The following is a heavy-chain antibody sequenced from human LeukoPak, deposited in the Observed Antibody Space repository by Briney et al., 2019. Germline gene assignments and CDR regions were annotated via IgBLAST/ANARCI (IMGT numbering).Heavy chain of an antibody. Sequence: SETLSLICTVSGGSISSYYWSWIRQPLGKGLEWIGYIYYSGSTNYNPSLTSRVPISVATSKNQFSLKLSSVTAADTAVYYCARGDYDFWSGYYRSWFDPWGQGTLVTVSS. CDR2: IYYSGST. CDR3: ARGDYDFWSGYYRSWFDP. D-gene: IGHD3-3*01. V-gene: IGHV4-59*01. J-gene: IGHJ5*02. CDR1: GGSISSYY.